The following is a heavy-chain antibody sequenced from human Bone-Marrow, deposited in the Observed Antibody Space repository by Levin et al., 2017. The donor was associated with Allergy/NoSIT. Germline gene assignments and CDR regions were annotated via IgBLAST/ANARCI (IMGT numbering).Heavy chain of an antibody. CDR3: AREAVDSSSRSYYFDY. J-gene: IGHJ4*02. CDR1: GFTFSSYW. D-gene: IGHD6-6*01. V-gene: IGHV3-7*01. Sequence: GESLKISCAASGFTFSSYWMSWVRQAPGKGLEWVANIKQDGSEKYYVDSVKGRFTISRDNAKNSLYLQMNSLRAEDTAVYYCAREAVDSSSRSYYFDYWGQGTLVTVSS. CDR2: IKQDGSEK.